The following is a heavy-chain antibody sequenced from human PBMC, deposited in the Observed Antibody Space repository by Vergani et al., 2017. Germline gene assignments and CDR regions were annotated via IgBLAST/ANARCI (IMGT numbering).Heavy chain of an antibody. CDR2: ISWNSGSI. D-gene: IGHD3-3*01. CDR1: GFTFDDYA. V-gene: IGHV3-9*01. Sequence: EVQLVESGGGLVQPGRSLRLSCAASGFTFDDYAMHWVRQAPGKGLEWVSGISWNSGSIGYADSVKGRFTISRDNAKNSLYLQMNSLRAEDTALYYCAKDHYDFWFGYPNLSPFDLWGRGTLVTVSS. CDR3: AKDHYDFWFGYPNLSPFDL. J-gene: IGHJ2*01.